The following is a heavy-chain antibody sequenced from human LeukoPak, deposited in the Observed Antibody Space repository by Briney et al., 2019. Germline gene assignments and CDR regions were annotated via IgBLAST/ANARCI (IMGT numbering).Heavy chain of an antibody. CDR2: INHSGST. CDR3: ARTYHNWFDT. J-gene: IGHJ5*02. CDR1: GGSFSGYY. V-gene: IGHV4-34*01. Sequence: SETLSLTCAVYGGSFSGYYRSWVRQPPGKVLEWIGEINHSGSTNYNPSLKSRVTISVDTSKNQFSLKLSSVTAADTAVYYCARTYHNWFDTWGQGTLVTVSS.